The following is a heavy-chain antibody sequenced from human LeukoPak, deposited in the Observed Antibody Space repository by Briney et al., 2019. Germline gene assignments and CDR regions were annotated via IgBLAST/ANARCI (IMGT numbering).Heavy chain of an antibody. D-gene: IGHD3-10*01. V-gene: IGHV3-30*18. J-gene: IGHJ4*02. Sequence: GGSLRLSCAASRFTFSSYGMHWVRQAPGKGLEWVAVISYDGSNKYYADSVKGRFTISRDKSKNTVYLQMNSLRAEDTAVYYCAKDYYGSGSYALGYWGQGTLVTVSS. CDR2: ISYDGSNK. CDR3: AKDYYGSGSYALGY. CDR1: RFTFSSYG.